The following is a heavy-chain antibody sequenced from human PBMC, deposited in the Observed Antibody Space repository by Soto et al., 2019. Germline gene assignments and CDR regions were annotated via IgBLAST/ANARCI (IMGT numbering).Heavy chain of an antibody. CDR3: AKDGGGYNYGYVVLDKYYYGMDV. D-gene: IGHD5-18*01. V-gene: IGHV3-30-3*01. J-gene: IGHJ6*02. CDR2: ISYDGTNK. CDR1: GFTFSTYA. Sequence: QVQLVESGGGVVQPGRSLRLSCAASGFTFSTYAMHWVRQAPGKGLEWVAVISYDGTNKYYADSVRGRFTISRDNSKNTLFLQMNSLRAADKAVYYCAKDGGGYNYGYVVLDKYYYGMDVWGQGTTVTVSS.